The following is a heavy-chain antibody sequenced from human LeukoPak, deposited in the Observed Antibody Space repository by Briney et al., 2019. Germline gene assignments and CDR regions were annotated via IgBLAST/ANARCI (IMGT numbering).Heavy chain of an antibody. V-gene: IGHV3-23*01. CDR3: AKEGCGGDCYSAYYYYYMDV. CDR2: ISGSGGST. D-gene: IGHD2-21*01. CDR1: GFTFSSYA. Sequence: GGSLRLSCAASGFTFSSYAMGWVRQAPGKGLEWVSAISGSGGSTYYADPVRGRFTISRDNSKNTLYLQMNSLRAEGTAVYYCAKEGCGGDCYSAYYYYYMDVWGKGTTVTVSS. J-gene: IGHJ6*03.